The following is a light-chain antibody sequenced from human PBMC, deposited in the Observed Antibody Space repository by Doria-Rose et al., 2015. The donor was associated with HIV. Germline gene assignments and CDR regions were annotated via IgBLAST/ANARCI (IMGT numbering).Light chain of an antibody. J-gene: IGKJ1*01. V-gene: IGKV3-20*01. CDR1: QSFSSTY. Sequence: EIVLTQSPGTLSLSPGERATLSCRASQSFSSTYLAWYQQKPGQAPSLLIYDGSTRTTGIPDRFSASVSGTDFTLTINRREPEDCALYYCHQYGPSWTFGQGTKVEI. CDR3: HQYGPSWT. CDR2: DGS.